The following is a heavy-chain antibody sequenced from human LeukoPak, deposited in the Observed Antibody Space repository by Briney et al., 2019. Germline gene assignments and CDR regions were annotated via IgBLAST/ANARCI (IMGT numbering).Heavy chain of an antibody. CDR3: AKDPHYGLTSFDY. V-gene: IGHV3-9*01. J-gene: IGHJ4*02. CDR2: ISWNSGSI. Sequence: GGSLRLSCAASGSTFDDYAMHWVRQAPGKGLEWVSGISWNSGSIGYADSVKGRFTISRDNAKNSLYLQMNSLRVEDTALYYCAKDPHYGLTSFDYWGQGTLVTVSS. D-gene: IGHD4-17*01. CDR1: GSTFDDYA.